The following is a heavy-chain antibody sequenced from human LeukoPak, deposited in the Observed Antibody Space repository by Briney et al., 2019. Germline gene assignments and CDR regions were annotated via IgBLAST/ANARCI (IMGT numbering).Heavy chain of an antibody. CDR3: ARVYSGGWYVFDYFDY. V-gene: IGHV4-4*07. Sequence: SETLSLTCTVSADPISNSYWNWVRQPAGEGLEWIGRIHTSGSTNYNPSLESRVTMSIDASRNQFSLRLSSVTAADTAVYYCARVYSGGWYVFDYFDYWGQGTLVTVSS. CDR1: ADPISNSY. D-gene: IGHD6-19*01. J-gene: IGHJ4*02. CDR2: IHTSGST.